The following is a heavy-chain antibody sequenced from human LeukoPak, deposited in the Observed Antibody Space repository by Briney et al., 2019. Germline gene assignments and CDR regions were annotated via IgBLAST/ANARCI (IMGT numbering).Heavy chain of an antibody. V-gene: IGHV3-23*01. D-gene: IGHD4/OR15-4a*01. Sequence: GGSLKLSCGASGFIFYSYGMNWVRQAPGKGLEGVSAISGGGLNRYYADSVKGRFTISRDNSKNTLSLQMSGLRAEDTAVYYCARDHSNAPDFWGQGTLVIVSS. CDR2: ISGGGLNR. J-gene: IGHJ4*02. CDR1: GFIFYSYG. CDR3: ARDHSNAPDF.